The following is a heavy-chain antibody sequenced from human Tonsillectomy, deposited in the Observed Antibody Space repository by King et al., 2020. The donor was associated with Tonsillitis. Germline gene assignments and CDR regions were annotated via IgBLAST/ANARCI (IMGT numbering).Heavy chain of an antibody. CDR1: GFTFSSYA. J-gene: IGHJ6*04. V-gene: IGHV3-30*18. CDR2: ISNDGNKK. Sequence: HVQLVESGGGVVQPGRSPRLSCAASGFTFSSYAMYWVRQAPGKGLEGVAIISNDGNKKQYADSVKGRFTISRDNYRNTLYLEMIRLRAEDTGVYYCAKDFRHYYDVYYGMEVWGNGSTVTVSA. D-gene: IGHD3-3*01. CDR3: AKDFRHYYDVYYGMEV.